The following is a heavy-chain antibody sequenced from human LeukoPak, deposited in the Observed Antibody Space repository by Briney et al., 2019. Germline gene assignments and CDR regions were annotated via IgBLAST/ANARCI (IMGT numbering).Heavy chain of an antibody. CDR1: GGSISSSSYY. D-gene: IGHD4-17*01. CDR2: IYYSGST. Sequence: SETLSLTCTVSGGSISSSSYYWGWIRQPPGKGLEWIGSIYYSGSTYYNPSLKSRVTISVDTSKNQFSLKLSSVTAADTAVYYCARETMTTGAFDIWGQGTMVTVSS. V-gene: IGHV4-39*02. J-gene: IGHJ3*02. CDR3: ARETMTTGAFDI.